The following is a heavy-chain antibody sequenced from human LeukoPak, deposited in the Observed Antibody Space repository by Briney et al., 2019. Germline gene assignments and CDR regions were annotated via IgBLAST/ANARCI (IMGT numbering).Heavy chain of an antibody. V-gene: IGHV3-21*01. CDR2: ISSSSSYI. J-gene: IGHJ4*02. Sequence: GGSLRLSCAASGFTFSSYSMNWVRQAPGKGLEWVSSISSSSSYIYYADSVKGRFTISRDNAKNSLYLQMNSLRAEDTAVYYCARDTHAYDSSGYASGYWGQGTLVTVSS. CDR1: GFTFSSYS. D-gene: IGHD3-22*01. CDR3: ARDTHAYDSSGYASGY.